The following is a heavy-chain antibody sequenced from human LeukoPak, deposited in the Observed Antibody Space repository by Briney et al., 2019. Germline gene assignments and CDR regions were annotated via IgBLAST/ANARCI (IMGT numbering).Heavy chain of an antibody. CDR3: AREGIVATLDY. CDR2: ISYDGSNK. J-gene: IGHJ4*02. Sequence: GGSLRLSCVASGFTFSRYGMHWVRQAPGKGLEWVAVISYDGSNKYYADSVKGRFTISRDNSKNTLYVQMNSLRAEDTAVYYCAREGIVATLDYWGQGTLVTVSS. V-gene: IGHV3-30*03. CDR1: GFTFSRYG. D-gene: IGHD5-12*01.